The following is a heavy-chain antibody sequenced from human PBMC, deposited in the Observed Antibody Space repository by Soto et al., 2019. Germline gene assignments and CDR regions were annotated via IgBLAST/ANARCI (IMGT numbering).Heavy chain of an antibody. CDR1: GFTFSSYA. Sequence: GGSLRLSCAVSGFTFSSYAMHWVRQAPGKGLEWVAVISYDGSNKYYADSVKGRFTISRDNSKNTLYLQMNSLRAEDTAVYYCARSDTASIAARRDYYYGMDVWGQGTTVTVSS. D-gene: IGHD6-6*01. J-gene: IGHJ6*02. V-gene: IGHV3-30-3*01. CDR3: ARSDTASIAARRDYYYGMDV. CDR2: ISYDGSNK.